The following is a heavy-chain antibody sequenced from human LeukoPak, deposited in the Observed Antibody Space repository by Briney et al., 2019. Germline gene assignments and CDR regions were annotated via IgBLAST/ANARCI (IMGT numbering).Heavy chain of an antibody. CDR1: GGSISSYY. D-gene: IGHD5-12*01. CDR2: IYYSGST. Sequence: PSETLSLTCTVSGGSISSYYWSWIRQPPGKGLEWIGYIYYSGSTNYNPSLKSRVTISVDTSKNQFSLKLTSVTAEDTAVYYCARDAYSGASPPDYYMDVWGEGTPVTISS. CDR3: ARDAYSGASPPDYYMDV. V-gene: IGHV4-59*01. J-gene: IGHJ6*03.